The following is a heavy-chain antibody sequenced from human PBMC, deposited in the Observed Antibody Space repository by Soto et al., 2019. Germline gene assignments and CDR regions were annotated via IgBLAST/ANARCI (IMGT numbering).Heavy chain of an antibody. CDR3: AGGFPLWFDP. CDR2: ISAGNGNT. Sequence: QVQLVQSGAEKKKPGASVKGSCKAPGYTFTSYAIDWVRQAPGQRLEWMGWISAGNGNTKYSQKFQGRVTITRDTSASTAYMELSSLRSADTAVYYCAGGFPLWFDPWGQGTLVTVSS. CDR1: GYTFTSYA. D-gene: IGHD3-3*01. J-gene: IGHJ5*02. V-gene: IGHV1-3*05.